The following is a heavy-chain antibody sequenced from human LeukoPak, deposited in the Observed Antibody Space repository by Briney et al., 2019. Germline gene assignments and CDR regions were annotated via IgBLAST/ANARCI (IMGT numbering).Heavy chain of an antibody. D-gene: IGHD5-24*01. Sequence: SGGSLRLSCTASEFTVSRNYMLWVRQAPGKGLEWVSLIFSNGDTHYADSVKGRFNISRDTSKNTVYLQMNSLRVEDTAMYYCTRDQMNYWGQGTLVTVSS. CDR1: EFTVSRNY. J-gene: IGHJ4*02. CDR3: TRDQMNY. CDR2: IFSNGDT. V-gene: IGHV3-53*01.